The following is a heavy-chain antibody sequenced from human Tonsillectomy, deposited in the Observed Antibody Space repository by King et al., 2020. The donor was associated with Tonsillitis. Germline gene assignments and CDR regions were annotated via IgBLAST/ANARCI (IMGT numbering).Heavy chain of an antibody. Sequence: VQLVESGGGLVKPGGSLRLSCAASGFTFSNAWMSWVRQAPGKGLEWVGRIKSKTDGGTTDYAAPVKGRFTISRDDSKNTLYLQMNSLKTEDTAVYYCTTDQELLWCGELAPFDYWGQGTLVTASS. V-gene: IGHV3-15*01. J-gene: IGHJ4*02. CDR1: GFTFSNAW. CDR2: IKSKTDGGTT. CDR3: TTDQELLWCGELAPFDY. D-gene: IGHD3-10*01.